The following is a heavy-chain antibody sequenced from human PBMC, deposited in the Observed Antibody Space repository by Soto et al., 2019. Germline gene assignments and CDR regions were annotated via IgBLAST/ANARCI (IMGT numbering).Heavy chain of an antibody. CDR2: INPNSGGT. D-gene: IGHD6-13*01. CDR1: GYTFTGYY. V-gene: IGHV1-2*04. CDR3: VRQDIIAANDAFDI. J-gene: IGHJ3*02. Sequence: ASVKVSCKASGYTFTGYYMHWVRQAPGQGLEWMGWINPNSGGTNYAQKFQGWVTMTRDTSISTAYMELSRLRSDDTAVYYCVRQDIIAANDAFDIWGQGTMVTVSS.